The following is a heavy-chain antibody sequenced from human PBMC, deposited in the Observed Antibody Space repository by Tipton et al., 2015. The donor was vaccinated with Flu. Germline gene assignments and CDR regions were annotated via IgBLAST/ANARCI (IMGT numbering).Heavy chain of an antibody. J-gene: IGHJ2*01. D-gene: IGHD3-22*01. CDR3: ARVFFPAGSGYPLDWYFDL. V-gene: IGHV3-13*01. CDR1: GFTFSSYD. CDR2: IGTAGDT. Sequence: CAASGFTFSSYDMHWVRQATGKGLEWVSAIGTAGDTYCPGSVKGRFTISRENAKNSLYLQMNSLRAGDTAVYYCARVFFPAGSGYPLDWYFDLWGRGTLVTVSS.